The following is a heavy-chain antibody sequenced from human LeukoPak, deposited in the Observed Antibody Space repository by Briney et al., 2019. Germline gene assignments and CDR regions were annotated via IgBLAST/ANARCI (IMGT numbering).Heavy chain of an antibody. CDR2: ISYEGSNK. Sequence: PGGSLRLSCAASGFTFSSYAMHWVRQAPGKGLEWVAVISYEGSNKYYADSVKGRFTISRDNSKNTLYLQMNCLRAEDTAVYYCARGGYYYDSSGRRGRNDYWGQGTLVTVSS. CDR3: ARGGYYYDSSGRRGRNDY. J-gene: IGHJ4*02. CDR1: GFTFSSYA. D-gene: IGHD3-22*01. V-gene: IGHV3-30*04.